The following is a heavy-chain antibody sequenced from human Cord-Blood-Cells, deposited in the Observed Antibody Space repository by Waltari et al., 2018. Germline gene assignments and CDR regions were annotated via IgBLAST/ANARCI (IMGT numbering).Heavy chain of an antibody. CDR1: GFTFSSYW. D-gene: IGHD2-21*01. V-gene: IGHV3-7*01. CDR2: RKQDGSEK. CDR3: ARDCGDVYFDY. J-gene: IGHJ4*02. Sequence: EVQLVESGGGLVQPGGSLRLSCAASGFTFSSYWMSWVRQAPGKGLEWVANRKQDGSEKYYVDSVKGRFTISRDNAKNSLYLQMNSLRAEDTAVYYCARDCGDVYFDYWGQGTLVTVSS.